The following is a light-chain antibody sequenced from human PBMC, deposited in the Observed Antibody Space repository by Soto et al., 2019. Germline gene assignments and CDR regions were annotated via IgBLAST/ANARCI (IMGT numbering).Light chain of an antibody. J-gene: IGKJ5*01. CDR2: GAS. CDR3: QQYGSRIT. CDR1: QSVSSSY. V-gene: IGKV3-20*01. Sequence: EIVLTQSPGTLSLSPGERATLSCRASQSVSSSYLAWYQQKPGQAPRLLIYGASSRATGFPDRFSGSGSGTDFTLTISRLEPEDFAVYYCQQYGSRITFGQGTRLEIK.